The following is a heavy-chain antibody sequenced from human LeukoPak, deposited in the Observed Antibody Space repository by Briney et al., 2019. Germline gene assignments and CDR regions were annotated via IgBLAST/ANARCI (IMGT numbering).Heavy chain of an antibody. D-gene: IGHD3-9*01. CDR1: GYTLTELS. CDR2: FDPEDGET. CDR3: AADGLRYPDPYYFDY. V-gene: IGHV1-24*01. J-gene: IGHJ4*02. Sequence: ASVKVSCKVSGYTLTELSMHWVRQAPGKGLEWMGGFDPEDGETIYAQKFQGRVTMTEDTSTDTAYMELSSLRSEDTAVYYCAADGLRYPDPYYFDYWGQGTQVTVSS.